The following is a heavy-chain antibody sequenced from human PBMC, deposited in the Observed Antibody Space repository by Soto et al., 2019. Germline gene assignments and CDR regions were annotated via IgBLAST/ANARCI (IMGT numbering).Heavy chain of an antibody. CDR2: ISYDGSNK. Sequence: GGSLRLSCAASGFTFSSYGMHWVRQAPGKGLEWVAVISYDGSNKYYADSVKGRFTISRDNSKNTLYLQMNSLRAEDTAVYYCAKDSYDSSGYSGYDYWGQGTLVTVSS. D-gene: IGHD3-22*01. J-gene: IGHJ4*02. V-gene: IGHV3-30*18. CDR3: AKDSYDSSGYSGYDY. CDR1: GFTFSSYG.